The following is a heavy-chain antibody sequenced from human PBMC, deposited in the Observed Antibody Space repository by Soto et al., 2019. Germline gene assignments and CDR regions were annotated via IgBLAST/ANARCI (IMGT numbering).Heavy chain of an antibody. D-gene: IGHD3-3*01. CDR2: ISSNGGST. J-gene: IGHJ5*02. CDR3: ARGDDFWSGYPEGSGWFDP. V-gene: IGHV3-64*01. Sequence: EVQLVESGGGLVQPGGSLRLSCAASGFTFSSYAMHWVRQAPGKGLEYVSAISSNGGSTYYANSVKGRFTISRDNSKNTLYLQMGSLRAEDMAVYYCARGDDFWSGYPEGSGWFDPWGQGTLVTVSS. CDR1: GFTFSSYA.